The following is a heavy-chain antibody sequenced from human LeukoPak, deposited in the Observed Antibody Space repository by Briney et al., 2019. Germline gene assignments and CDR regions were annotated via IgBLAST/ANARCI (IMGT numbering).Heavy chain of an antibody. CDR1: GFTFSSYA. CDR3: ARDYRFLEWLLYY. D-gene: IGHD3-3*01. CDR2: ISYDGSNK. Sequence: PGGSLRLSCAASGFTFSSYAMHWVRQAPGKGLEWVAVISYDGSNKYYADSVKGRFTISRDNSKNTLYLQMNSLRAEDTAVYYCARDYRFLEWLLYYWGQGTLVTVSS. J-gene: IGHJ4*02. V-gene: IGHV3-30-3*01.